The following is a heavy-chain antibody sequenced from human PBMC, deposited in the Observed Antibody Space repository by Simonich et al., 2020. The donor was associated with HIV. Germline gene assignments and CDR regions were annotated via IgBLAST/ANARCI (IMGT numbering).Heavy chain of an antibody. Sequence: QVQLQQWVAGLLKPSETLSLTCAVSGGSFSGYYWSWIRQPPGKGLEGIGEINHSRNTNYNPSLKSRVTISVDTSKNQFSLKLSSVTAADTAVYYCARRHPTTVTTPYFDYWGQGTLVTVSS. D-gene: IGHD4-17*01. CDR1: GGSFSGYY. CDR3: ARRHPTTVTTPYFDY. CDR2: INHSRNT. V-gene: IGHV4-34*01. J-gene: IGHJ4*02.